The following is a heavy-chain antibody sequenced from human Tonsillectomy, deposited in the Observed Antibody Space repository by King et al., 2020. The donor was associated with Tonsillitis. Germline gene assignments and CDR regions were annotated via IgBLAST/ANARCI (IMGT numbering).Heavy chain of an antibody. CDR3: ARTPSYGDYSPVGP. D-gene: IGHD4-17*01. Sequence: QLQESGPGLVKPSETLSLTCTVSGDSISSLSYYWGWIRQPPGKGLEWIGSIYYSGTTYYNPSLKRRLTISVDTSKNQFSLNLSSVTFADTAVYYWARTPSYGDYSPVGPGGQGTLVTVSS. CDR2: IYYSGTT. CDR1: GDSISSLSYY. V-gene: IGHV4-39*01. J-gene: IGHJ5*02.